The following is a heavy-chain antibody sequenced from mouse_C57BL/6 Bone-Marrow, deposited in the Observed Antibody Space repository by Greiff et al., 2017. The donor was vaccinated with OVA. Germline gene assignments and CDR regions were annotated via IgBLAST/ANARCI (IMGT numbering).Heavy chain of an antibody. CDR2: IDPSDSYT. D-gene: IGHD1-1*01. Sequence: QVQLQQPGAELVMPGASVKLSCKASGYTFTSYWMHWVKQRPGQGLEWIGEIDPSDSYTNYNQKFKGKSTLTVDKSSSTAYMQLSSLTSADSAVYYCARHGSSYGFAYWGQGTLVTVSA. CDR3: ARHGSSYGFAY. J-gene: IGHJ3*01. CDR1: GYTFTSYW. V-gene: IGHV1-69*01.